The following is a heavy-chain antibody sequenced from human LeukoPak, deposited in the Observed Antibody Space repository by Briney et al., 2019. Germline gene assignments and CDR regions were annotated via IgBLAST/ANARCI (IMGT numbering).Heavy chain of an antibody. CDR2: FYTDGGT. CDR3: TRNGGGLDI. D-gene: IGHD2-8*01. Sequence: GGSLRLSCAASGFAISGYDITWVRQAPGKGLEWVSVFYTDGGTSYADSVRGRFTVSRDNSKNTVFFQVNSLRVEDTAVYFCTRNGGGLDIWGQGTLVTVSS. CDR1: GFAISGYD. J-gene: IGHJ4*02. V-gene: IGHV3-66*01.